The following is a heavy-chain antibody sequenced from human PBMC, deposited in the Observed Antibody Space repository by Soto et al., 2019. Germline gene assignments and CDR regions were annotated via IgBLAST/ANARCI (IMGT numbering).Heavy chain of an antibody. Sequence: ASVKVSCKAPGDTFTSYYLNWVRQAPGQGLEWMGVINPHGGSTKYAQKFQGRVTTTRDTSRSTVYMELRSLRSDDTAIYYCARSSGGNFGIIIEGSNWFDPWGQGTLVTVSS. CDR1: GDTFTSYY. D-gene: IGHD3-3*01. CDR2: INPHGGST. V-gene: IGHV1-46*01. J-gene: IGHJ5*02. CDR3: ARSSGGNFGIIIEGSNWFDP.